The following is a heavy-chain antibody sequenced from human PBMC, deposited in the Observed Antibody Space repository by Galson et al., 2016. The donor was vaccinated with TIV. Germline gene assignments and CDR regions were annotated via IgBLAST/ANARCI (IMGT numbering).Heavy chain of an antibody. V-gene: IGHV3-23*01. CDR1: GFTFSSHA. CDR2: ISAGGGST. J-gene: IGHJ6*02. D-gene: IGHD3-22*01. CDR3: AKVPSSGFSYYYGLDV. Sequence: SLRLSSAASGFTFSSHAMTWVRQPPGKGLEWVSAISAGGGSTYYADSVQGRFTITSDNSKNTQNLQMNSLRAEDTAIYYCAKVPSSGFSYYYGLDVWGQGTTVTVSS.